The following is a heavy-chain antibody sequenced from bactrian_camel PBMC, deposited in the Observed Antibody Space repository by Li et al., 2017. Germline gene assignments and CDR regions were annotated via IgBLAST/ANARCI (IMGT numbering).Heavy chain of an antibody. CDR3: AALWRFSSTYGLRGADVRY. V-gene: IGHV3-2*01. J-gene: IGHJ4*01. CDR2: IYSDGSLT. CDR1: GFRFDTYG. D-gene: IGHD1*01. Sequence: HVQLVESGGGLVQPGGSLRLSCAASGFRFDTYGMSWVRQAPGKAMEWVASIYSDGSLTNYADSVKGRFTIFRDNTKNTVHLQMDSLRPDDTAMYYCAALWRFSSTYGLRGADVRYWGQGTQVTVS.